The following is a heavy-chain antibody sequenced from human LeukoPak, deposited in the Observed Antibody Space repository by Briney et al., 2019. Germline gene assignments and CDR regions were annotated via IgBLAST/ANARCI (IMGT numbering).Heavy chain of an antibody. CDR3: ARGCQDVTMIVVIMTAVSYYLDV. CDR2: MNPSGST. V-gene: IGHV4-34*01. CDR1: GGSFSGYY. J-gene: IGHJ6*03. Sequence: SETLSLTCAVYGGSFSGYYWTWIRHTPEKGLEWIGEMNPSGSTNYNPSLNSRVTISVDTSKNQFSLTLSSVTAADTAVYYCARGCQDVTMIVVIMTAVSYYLDVWGKGTTVTVS. D-gene: IGHD3-22*01.